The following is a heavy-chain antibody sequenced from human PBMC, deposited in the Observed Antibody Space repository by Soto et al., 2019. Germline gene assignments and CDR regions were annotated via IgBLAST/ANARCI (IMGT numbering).Heavy chain of an antibody. J-gene: IGHJ4*02. CDR2: IYWNDDK. D-gene: IGHD3-3*01. CDR3: AHRATPSIYDFWSGYFASYFDY. V-gene: IGHV2-5*01. Sequence: SGPTLVNPTQTLTLTCTFSGFSLSTSGVGVGWIRQPPGKALEWLALIYWNDDKRYSPSLKSRLTITKDTSKNQVVLTMTNMDPVDTATYYCAHRATPSIYDFWSGYFASYFDYWGQGTLVTVSS. CDR1: GFSLSTSGVG.